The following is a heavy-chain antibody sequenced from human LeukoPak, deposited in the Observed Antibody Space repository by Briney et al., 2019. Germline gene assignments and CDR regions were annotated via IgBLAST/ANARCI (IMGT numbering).Heavy chain of an antibody. Sequence: PSETLSLTCTVSGGSISSSSYYWGWIRQPPGKGLEWIGSIYYSGSTYYNPSLKSRVTISVDTSKNQFSLKLSSVTAADTAVYNCARVAAKYNWNAKAFAPWGQGTLVTVSS. D-gene: IGHD1-20*01. V-gene: IGHV4-39*01. CDR1: GGSISSSSYY. CDR3: ARVAAKYNWNAKAFAP. CDR2: IYYSGST. J-gene: IGHJ5*02.